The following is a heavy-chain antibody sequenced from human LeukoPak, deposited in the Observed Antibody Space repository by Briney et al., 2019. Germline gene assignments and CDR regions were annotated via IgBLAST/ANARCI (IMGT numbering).Heavy chain of an antibody. V-gene: IGHV4-59*01. CDR3: ARGLRDGAFDY. D-gene: IGHD3-10*01. CDR1: GGSISSYY. Sequence: PETLSLTCTASGGSISSYYWSWIRQPPGKGLEWIGYIYYSGSTNYNPSLKSRVTISVDTSKNQFSLKLSSVTAADTAVYYCARGLRDGAFDYWGQGTLVTVSS. J-gene: IGHJ4*02. CDR2: IYYSGST.